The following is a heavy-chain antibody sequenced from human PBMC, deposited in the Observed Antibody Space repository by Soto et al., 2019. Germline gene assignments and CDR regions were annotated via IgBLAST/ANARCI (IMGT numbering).Heavy chain of an antibody. V-gene: IGHV3-23*01. CDR2: ISGSGGST. Sequence: EVQLLESGGGLVQPGGSLRLSCAASGFTFSSYAMSWVRQAPGKGLEWVSAISGSGGSTYYADSVKGRFTISRDNSKNTLYLQMNSLRAEDTAVYYCAKHDVAARRGYYYYGMDVWGQGTTVTVSS. J-gene: IGHJ6*02. CDR1: GFTFSSYA. D-gene: IGHD6-6*01. CDR3: AKHDVAARRGYYYYGMDV.